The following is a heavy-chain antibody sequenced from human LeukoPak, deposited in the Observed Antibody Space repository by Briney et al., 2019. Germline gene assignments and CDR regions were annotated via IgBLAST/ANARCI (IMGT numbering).Heavy chain of an antibody. CDR2: IIPIFGTA. J-gene: IGHJ5*02. V-gene: IGHV1-69*05. CDR1: GGTFSSYA. CDR3: ARDRGTKGSIWFDP. Sequence: GASVKVSCKASGGTFSSYAISWVRQAPGRGLEWMGGIIPIFGTANYAQKYQGRVTITTDESTSTAYMELSSLRSEDTAVYYCARDRGTKGSIWFDPWGQGTLVTVSS. D-gene: IGHD4-11*01.